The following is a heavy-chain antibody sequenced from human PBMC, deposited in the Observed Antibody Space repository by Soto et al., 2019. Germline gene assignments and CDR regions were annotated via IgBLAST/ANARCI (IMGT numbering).Heavy chain of an antibody. V-gene: IGHV1-69*06. CDR1: GGTISSYA. CDR2: IIHIFGTA. J-gene: IGHJ6*02. Sequence: QVQLVQSGAEVKKPGSSVKVSCKASGGTISSYAISWVRQAPGQGLEWMGWIIHIFGTANYAQKFQGRVTIIVEKCASTGFLEPISLRSEYPSVYYCGRSRTWWELLQGPHYYCYCMDVWGQGTTVTVSS. CDR3: GRSRTWWELLQGPHYYCYCMDV. D-gene: IGHD1-26*01.